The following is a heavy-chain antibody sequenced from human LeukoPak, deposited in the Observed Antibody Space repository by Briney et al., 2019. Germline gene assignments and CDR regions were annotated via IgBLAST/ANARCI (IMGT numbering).Heavy chain of an antibody. Sequence: SETLSLTCAVYGGSFSGYYWSWIRQPPGKGLEWIGEINHSGSTNYNPSLKSRVTISVDTSKNQFSLKLSSVTAADTAVYYCARAWSGSYYRRSAFDIWGQGTLVTVSS. J-gene: IGHJ4*02. D-gene: IGHD1-26*01. CDR2: INHSGST. CDR1: GGSFSGYY. V-gene: IGHV4-34*01. CDR3: ARAWSGSYYRRSAFDI.